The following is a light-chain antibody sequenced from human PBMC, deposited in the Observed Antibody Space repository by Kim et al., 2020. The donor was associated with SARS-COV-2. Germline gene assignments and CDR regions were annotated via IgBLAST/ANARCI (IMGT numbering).Light chain of an antibody. CDR1: RDISIS. V-gene: IGKV1-16*02. Sequence: ASVGDRVVITCRASRDISISLAWFQQQSGKAPKSLIYDAFTLQSGVPSKFSGDRSGTDFTLTINSLQPEDIATYYCQQYYRYPPFFGGGTKVDIK. CDR3: QQYYRYPPF. J-gene: IGKJ4*01. CDR2: DAF.